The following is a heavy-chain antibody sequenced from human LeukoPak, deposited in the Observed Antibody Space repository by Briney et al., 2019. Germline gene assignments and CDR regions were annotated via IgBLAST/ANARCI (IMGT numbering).Heavy chain of an antibody. CDR2: IYHSGST. CDR1: GYSISSGYY. Sequence: PSETLSLTCTVSGYSISSGYYWGWIRQPPGKGLEWIGSIYHSGSTYYNSSLKSRVTISVDASKNQFSLKLSSVTAADTAVYYCARIITGTTFYFDYWGQGTLVTVSS. J-gene: IGHJ4*02. CDR3: ARIITGTTFYFDY. D-gene: IGHD1-20*01. V-gene: IGHV4-38-2*02.